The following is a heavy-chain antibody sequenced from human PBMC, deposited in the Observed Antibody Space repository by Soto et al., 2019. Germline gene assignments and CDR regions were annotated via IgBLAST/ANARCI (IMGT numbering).Heavy chain of an antibody. V-gene: IGHV3-30-3*01. CDR2: ISYDGSNK. J-gene: IGHJ6*02. Sequence: GGSLRLSCAASGFTFSSYAMHWVRQAPGKGLEWVAVISYDGSNKYYADSVKGRFTISRDNSKNTLYLQMNSLRAEDTAVYYCARDLAAWRENYGMDVWGQGTTVTVSS. D-gene: IGHD6-25*01. CDR1: GFTFSSYA. CDR3: ARDLAAWRENYGMDV.